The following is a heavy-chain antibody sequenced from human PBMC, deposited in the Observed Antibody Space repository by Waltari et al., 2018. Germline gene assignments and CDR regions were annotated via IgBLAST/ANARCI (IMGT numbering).Heavy chain of an antibody. D-gene: IGHD3-9*01. V-gene: IGHV4-39*07. CDR1: GAYFESSSHY. CDR2: IYYSGST. Sequence: QVQLQESGPGLVKPSETLSLTCSVSGAYFESSSHYWGWVRQPPGKGLEWIGRIYYSGSTYYNPSRKSRVNMSVDTANYQFSLKVTSVTAADTAIYYCARTAYDHLTGYPTLDHWGQGILVTVSS. J-gene: IGHJ4*02. CDR3: ARTAYDHLTGYPTLDH.